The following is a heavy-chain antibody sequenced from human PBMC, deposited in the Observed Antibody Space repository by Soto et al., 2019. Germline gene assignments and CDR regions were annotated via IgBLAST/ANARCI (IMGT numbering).Heavy chain of an antibody. CDR3: ARYESGYGFDS. Sequence: SETLSLTCAVYGGSFSGYYWSWIRQPPGKGLEWIGEISHSGSTNYNPSLKSRVTISVDTSKNQFSLKLSSVTAADTAVYYCARYESGYGFDSWGQETLVTVSS. D-gene: IGHD5-12*01. V-gene: IGHV4-34*01. CDR2: ISHSGST. CDR1: GGSFSGYY. J-gene: IGHJ4*02.